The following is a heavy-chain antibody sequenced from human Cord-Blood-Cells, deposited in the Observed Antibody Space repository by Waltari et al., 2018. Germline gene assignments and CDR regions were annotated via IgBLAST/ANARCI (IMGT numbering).Heavy chain of an antibody. CDR1: GYTFTSYD. CDR2: MNPNRGNT. CDR3: AIDGSYYDAFDI. D-gene: IGHD1-26*01. V-gene: IGHV1-8*01. J-gene: IGHJ3*02. Sequence: QVQLVQSGAEVKKPGASVKVSCKASGYTFTSYDINWVRQATGQGLEWMGWMNPNRGNTGYAQKFQGRVTRTRNTSISTAYMELSSLRSEDTAVYYCAIDGSYYDAFDIWGQGTMVTVSS.